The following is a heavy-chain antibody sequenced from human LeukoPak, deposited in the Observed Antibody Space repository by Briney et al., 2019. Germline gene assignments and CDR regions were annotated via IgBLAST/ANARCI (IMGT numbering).Heavy chain of an antibody. CDR1: GFSFSSYG. D-gene: IGHD3-16*01. V-gene: IGHV3-23*01. CDR2: ITGSGGTT. Sequence: GGSLRLSCAASGFSFSSYGMSWVRQTPGKGLEWISAITGSGGTTYYADSVEGRFTISRDNSKNTLYLQVNSLRAEDTAVYYCARDRMGAMLYFDSWGQGTPVTVSS. J-gene: IGHJ4*02. CDR3: ARDRMGAMLYFDS.